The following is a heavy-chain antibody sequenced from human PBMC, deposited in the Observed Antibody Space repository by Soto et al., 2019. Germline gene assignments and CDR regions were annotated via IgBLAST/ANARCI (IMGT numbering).Heavy chain of an antibody. CDR2: ISGSGGST. Sequence: EVQLLESGGGLVQPGGSLRLSCAASGFTFSSYAMSWVRQAPGKGLEWVSAISGSGGSTYYADSVKGRFTISRDNSKNTLYLQMTSLRAEDTAVDYCAAVRGVILSFDYWGQGTLVTVSS. D-gene: IGHD3-10*01. CDR3: AAVRGVILSFDY. CDR1: GFTFSSYA. V-gene: IGHV3-23*01. J-gene: IGHJ4*02.